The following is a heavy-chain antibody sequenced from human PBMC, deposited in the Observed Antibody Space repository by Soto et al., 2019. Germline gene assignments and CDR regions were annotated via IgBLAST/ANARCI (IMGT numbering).Heavy chain of an antibody. Sequence: QVQLQESGPGLVKPSQTLSLTCTVSGGSISSGGYYWSWIRQHPRKGLEWIGYIHYSGSTYYDPSLQRRVTISVEPSKHQFSLKLSSVPGAVTAVYYCGRTPLLWGQGTLVTVSS. CDR1: GGSISSGGYY. D-gene: IGHD1-26*01. CDR3: GRTPLL. CDR2: IHYSGST. V-gene: IGHV4-31*03. J-gene: IGHJ4*02.